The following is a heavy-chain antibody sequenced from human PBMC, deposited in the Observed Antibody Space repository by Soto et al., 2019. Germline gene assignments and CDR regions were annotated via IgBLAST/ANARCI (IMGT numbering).Heavy chain of an antibody. D-gene: IGHD3-22*01. J-gene: IGHJ4*02. V-gene: IGHV1-69*10. CDR1: GDTISSYA. CDR2: IIPILGTP. Sequence: ASVKVSCTASGDTISSYAISAVRQAPGQGLEWMGGIIPILGTPNYAQKFQGRVTITADKSTSTAYMELSSLRSEDTAVYYCARERSRYNRSGYYRPDYWGQGTLVTVSS. CDR3: ARERSRYNRSGYYRPDY.